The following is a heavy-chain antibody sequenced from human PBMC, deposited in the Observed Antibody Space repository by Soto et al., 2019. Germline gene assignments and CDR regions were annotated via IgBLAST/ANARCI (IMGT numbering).Heavy chain of an antibody. V-gene: IGHV4-39*07. CDR3: ARGFSGGYPDY. J-gene: IGHJ4*02. CDR2: IYYSGST. D-gene: IGHD6-19*01. CDR1: GGSISSSSYY. Sequence: ASETLSLTCTVSGGSISSSSYYWGWIRQPPGKGLEWIGSIYYSGSTYYNPSLKSRVTISVDTSKNQFSLKLSSVTAADTAVYYCARGFSGGYPDYGGQGTLGTVSS.